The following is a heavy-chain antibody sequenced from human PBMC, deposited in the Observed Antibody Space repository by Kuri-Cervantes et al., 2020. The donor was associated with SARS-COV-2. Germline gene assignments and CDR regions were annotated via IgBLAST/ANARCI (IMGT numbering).Heavy chain of an antibody. CDR3: ARGRTVTTLYYYYYYDMDV. CDR1: GGSFSGCY. J-gene: IGHJ6*02. Sequence: SETLSLTCAVYGGSFSGCYWSWIRQPPGKGLEWIGEINHSGSTSYNPSLKSRVTISVDTSKNRFSLKLSSVTAADTAVYYCARGRTVTTLYYYYYYDMDVWGQGTTVTVSS. V-gene: IGHV4-34*01. CDR2: INHSGST. D-gene: IGHD4-11*01.